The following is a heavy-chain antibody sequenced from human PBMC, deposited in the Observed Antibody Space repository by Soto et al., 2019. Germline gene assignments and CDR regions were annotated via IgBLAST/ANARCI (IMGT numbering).Heavy chain of an antibody. Sequence: QVQLVQSGAEEKKPGASVKVSCKASGYTFTSYAMHWVRQAPGQRLEWMGWINAGNGNTKYSQKFQGRVTITRDTSASTAYMELSSLRSEDTAVYYCARRPYYYDSSGYSHFDYWGQGTLVTVSS. CDR1: GYTFTSYA. V-gene: IGHV1-3*05. J-gene: IGHJ4*02. CDR2: INAGNGNT. CDR3: ARRPYYYDSSGYSHFDY. D-gene: IGHD3-22*01.